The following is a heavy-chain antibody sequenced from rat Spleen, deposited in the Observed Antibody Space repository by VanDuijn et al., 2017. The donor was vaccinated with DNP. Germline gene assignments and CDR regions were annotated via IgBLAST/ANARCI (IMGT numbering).Heavy chain of an antibody. CDR1: GFTFSNYY. Sequence: EVQLVESGGGLVQPGRSLKLSCAASGFTFSNYYMAWVRQAPTKGLEWVATIIYDGTRTYYRDSVKGRFTISRDNAKSTLYLQMDSLRSEDTATYYCATQHSANYYEAPYAMDVWGQGTSVTVSS. V-gene: IGHV5S10*01. CDR3: ATQHSANYYEAPYAMDV. J-gene: IGHJ4*01. D-gene: IGHD1-12*01. CDR2: IIYDGTRT.